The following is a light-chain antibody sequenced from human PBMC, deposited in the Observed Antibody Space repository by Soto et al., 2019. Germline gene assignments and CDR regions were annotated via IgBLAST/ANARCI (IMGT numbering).Light chain of an antibody. J-gene: IGKJ1*01. CDR3: QHYNSYSEA. CDR1: QSISSW. CDR2: DAS. V-gene: IGKV1-5*01. Sequence: DIQMTQSPSTLSASVGDRVTITCRASQSISSWLAWYQQKPGKAPKILIYDASSLESGVPSRFRGSGSGTEFTLTISSLQPDDFATYYCQHYNSYSEAFGQGTKVDIK.